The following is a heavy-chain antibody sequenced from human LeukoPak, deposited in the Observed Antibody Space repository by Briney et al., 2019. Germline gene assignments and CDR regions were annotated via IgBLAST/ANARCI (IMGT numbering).Heavy chain of an antibody. Sequence: ASVKVSCKASGYTFTGYYIHWVRQAPGQGLEWMGCINPNSGATNYAQKFQGRVTMTRNTSISISYMELSRLRPDDTAVYYCARAYYDSSGDSDYWGQGTLVTVSS. J-gene: IGHJ4*02. CDR2: INPNSGAT. V-gene: IGHV1-2*02. D-gene: IGHD3-22*01. CDR1: GYTFTGYY. CDR3: ARAYYDSSGDSDY.